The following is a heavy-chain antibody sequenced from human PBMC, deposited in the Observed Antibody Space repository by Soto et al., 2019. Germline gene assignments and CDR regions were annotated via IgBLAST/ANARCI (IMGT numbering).Heavy chain of an antibody. V-gene: IGHV4-31*03. CDR3: ARQIYGSGYYYGMDV. J-gene: IGHJ6*02. Sequence: SETLSLTCTVSGGSISSGGYYWSWIRQHPGKGLEWIGYIYYSGSTYYNPSLKSRVTISVDTSKNQFSLKLSSVTAADTAVYYCARQIYGSGYYYGMDVWGQGTTVTVSS. D-gene: IGHD3-10*01. CDR2: IYYSGST. CDR1: GGSISSGGYY.